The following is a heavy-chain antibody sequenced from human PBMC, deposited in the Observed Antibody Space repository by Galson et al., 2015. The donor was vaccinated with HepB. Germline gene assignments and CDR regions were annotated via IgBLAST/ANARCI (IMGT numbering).Heavy chain of an antibody. CDR1: GFTFSSYG. V-gene: IGHV3-30*18. Sequence: SLRLSCAASGFTFSSYGMHWVRQAPGKGLEWVAVISYDGSNKYDGSNKYYADSVKGRFTISRDNSKNTLYLQMNSLRAEDTAVYYCAKGSPDIVVVPVHDWGQGTLVTVSS. CDR2: ISYDGSNKYDGSNK. CDR3: AKGSPDIVVVPVHD. D-gene: IGHD2-2*01. J-gene: IGHJ4*02.